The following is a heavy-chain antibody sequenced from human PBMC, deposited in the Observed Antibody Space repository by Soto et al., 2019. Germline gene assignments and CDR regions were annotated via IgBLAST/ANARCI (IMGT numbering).Heavy chain of an antibody. CDR1: GYIFTDHC. CDR2: ICPGYSNI. Sequence: EVQVVQSGAEVKEPGESLKISCKGSGYIFTDHCIVWVRQMAGKGLEWVGIICPGYSNIIYSPSVQGQVTISADMSISTAYLQWSSLKASDTAIYYCARRHYCRGDCTTNPDYYYGMDVWGQGTTVNVSS. CDR3: ARRHYCRGDCTTNPDYYYGMDV. D-gene: IGHD2-21*02. J-gene: IGHJ6*02. V-gene: IGHV5-51*01.